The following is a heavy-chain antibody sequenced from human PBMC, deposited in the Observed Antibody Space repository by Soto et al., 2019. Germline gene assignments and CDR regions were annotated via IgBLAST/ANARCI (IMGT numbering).Heavy chain of an antibody. CDR3: ARMSIATRNWFDP. D-gene: IGHD6-6*01. J-gene: IGHJ5*02. CDR2: TDYRSKWYN. CDR1: GDSVSSNSAA. Sequence: SQSLSLPCAISGDSVSSNSAAWNWIRQSPSRGLEWLGRTDYRSKWYNDYAVSVKSRITINPDTSKNQFSLQLNSVTPEATAVYYCARMSIATRNWFDPWGQGTLVTVSS. V-gene: IGHV6-1*01.